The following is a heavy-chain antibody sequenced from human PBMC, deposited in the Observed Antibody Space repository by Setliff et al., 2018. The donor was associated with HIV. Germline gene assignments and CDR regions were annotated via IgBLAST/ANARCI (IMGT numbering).Heavy chain of an antibody. J-gene: IGHJ4*02. CDR3: ARQLSNSFDY. V-gene: IGHV1-2*02. Sequence: ASVKVSCKSSGYTFTDYFMHWVRQAPGQGLEWMGWISPDNANTRISQKFRGSVTMTRDRSINTAYMEFTGLTSDDTAAYYCARQLSNSFDYWGQGTLVTVSS. D-gene: IGHD1-1*01. CDR1: GYTFTDYF. CDR2: ISPDNANT.